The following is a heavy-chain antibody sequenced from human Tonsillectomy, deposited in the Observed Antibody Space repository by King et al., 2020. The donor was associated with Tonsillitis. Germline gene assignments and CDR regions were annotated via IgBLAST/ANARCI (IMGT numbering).Heavy chain of an antibody. Sequence: QLVQSGGGVVQPGRSLRLSCAASGFTFSSYGMHWVRQAPGKGLEWVAVISFDGSNKYYADSVKGRFTISRDSSKKTLYLQMNSLRGDDTAVYYCAKDDAVLMVYASPGNYWGQGTLVTVSS. D-gene: IGHD2-8*01. CDR3: AKDDAVLMVYASPGNY. J-gene: IGHJ4*02. V-gene: IGHV3-30*18. CDR2: ISFDGSNK. CDR1: GFTFSSYG.